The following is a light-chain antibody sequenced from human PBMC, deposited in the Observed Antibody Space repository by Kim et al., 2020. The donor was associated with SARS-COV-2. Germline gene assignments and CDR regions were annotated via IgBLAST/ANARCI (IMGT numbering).Light chain of an antibody. V-gene: IGLV2-14*03. J-gene: IGLJ2*01. CDR3: TSYTGADTVV. CDR1: SSLVGDYNY. Sequence: QSALTQPASVSGSPGQSITISCTGTSSLVGDYNYVSWYQQHPDKAPKLIIYDVSDRPSGVYTHSSGSKSGNTASLTISGLQAADEADYYCTSYTGADTVVFGGGTQLTVL. CDR2: DVS.